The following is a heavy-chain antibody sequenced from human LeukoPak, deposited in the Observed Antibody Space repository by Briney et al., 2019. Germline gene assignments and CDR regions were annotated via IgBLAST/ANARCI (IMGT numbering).Heavy chain of an antibody. CDR3: ARGSSNIAARNNWFDP. V-gene: IGHV3-21*01. J-gene: IGHJ5*02. Sequence: GGSLRPSCAASGFTFSSYSMNWVRQAPGKGLEWVSSISSSSSYIDYADSVKGRLTISRDNAKNSLYLQMNRLRAEDTAMYYCARGSSNIAARNNWFDPWGQGTLVTVSS. CDR1: GFTFSSYS. D-gene: IGHD6-6*01. CDR2: ISSSSSYI.